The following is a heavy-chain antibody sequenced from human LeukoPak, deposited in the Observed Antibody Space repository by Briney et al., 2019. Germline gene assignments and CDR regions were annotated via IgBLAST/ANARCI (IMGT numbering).Heavy chain of an antibody. D-gene: IGHD6-19*01. CDR1: GGAISTYY. CDR2: VYKSGNT. CDR3: ARDGPQWLAAFDS. Sequence: SETLSLTCTVSGGAISTYYWSWIRQPPEKGLGWIGNVYKSGNTNYNTSLKSRVTISIDTSKNQFSLKLSSVTTADTALYYGARDGPQWLAAFDSWGQGALVTVSS. J-gene: IGHJ5*01. V-gene: IGHV4-59*01.